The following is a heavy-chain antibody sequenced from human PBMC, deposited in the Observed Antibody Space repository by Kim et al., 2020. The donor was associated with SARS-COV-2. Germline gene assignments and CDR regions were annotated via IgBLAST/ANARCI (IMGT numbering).Heavy chain of an antibody. V-gene: IGHV1-69*13. D-gene: IGHD1-26*01. CDR1: GGTFSSYA. CDR3: ASPGVREPQPTYGMDV. J-gene: IGHJ6*02. Sequence: SVKVSCKASGGTFSSYAISWVRQAPGQGLEWMGGIIPIFGTANYAQKFQGRVTITADESTSTAYMELSSLRSEDTAVYYCASPGVREPQPTYGMDVWGQGTTVTVSS. CDR2: IIPIFGTA.